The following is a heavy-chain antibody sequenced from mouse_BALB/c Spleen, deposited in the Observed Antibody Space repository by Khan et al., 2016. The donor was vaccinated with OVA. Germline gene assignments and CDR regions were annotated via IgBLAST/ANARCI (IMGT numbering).Heavy chain of an antibody. CDR2: IGPGSSNS. V-gene: IGHV1S41*01. D-gene: IGHD1-1*02. J-gene: IGHJ4*01. CDR1: GYTFTSYW. CDR3: ARENYYGRGCYAMDY. Sequence: DLVKPGTSVKLSCKASGYTFTSYWINWIKQRPGQGLEWIGRIGPGSSNSYYNEMFKGKASLTVDTSSSTAYIQLSSLSSEDSAVYFCARENYYGRGCYAMDYWGQGSSGTVSS.